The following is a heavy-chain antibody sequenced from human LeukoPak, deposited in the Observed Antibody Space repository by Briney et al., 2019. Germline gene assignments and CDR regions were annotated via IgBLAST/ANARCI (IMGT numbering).Heavy chain of an antibody. Sequence: GGSLRLSCAASGFTFSRSWMHWVRQAPGKGLVWVSRINDDGSTTSYADSVKGRFTISRDNAKNTLYLQMNSLRAEDTAVYYCARGPAANSGNYYVGDYWGQGTLVTVSS. D-gene: IGHD1-26*01. CDR1: GFTFSRSW. V-gene: IGHV3-74*01. CDR3: ARGPAANSGNYYVGDY. J-gene: IGHJ4*02. CDR2: INDDGSTT.